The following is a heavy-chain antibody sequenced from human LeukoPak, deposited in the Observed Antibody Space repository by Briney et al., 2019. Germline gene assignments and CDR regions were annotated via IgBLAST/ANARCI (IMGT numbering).Heavy chain of an antibody. D-gene: IGHD2-21*02. CDR2: MNPNSGNT. CDR3: AIPYCGGDCYSPHNWFDP. J-gene: IGHJ5*02. V-gene: IGHV1-8*01. Sequence: ASVKVSCKASGYTFTSYDIHWVRQATGQGLEWMGWMNPNSGNTGYAQKFQGRVTMTRNTSISTAYMELSSLRSEDTAVYYCAIPYCGGDCYSPHNWFDPWGQGTLVTVSS. CDR1: GYTFTSYD.